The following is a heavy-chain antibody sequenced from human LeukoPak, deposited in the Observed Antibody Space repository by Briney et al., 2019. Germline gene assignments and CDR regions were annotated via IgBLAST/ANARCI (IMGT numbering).Heavy chain of an antibody. CDR2: ISSSSSYI. V-gene: IGHV3-21*01. Sequence: GGSLRLSCAASGFTFSSYSMNWVRQAPGKGLEWVSSISSSSSYIYYADSVKGRFTISRDNSKNTLYLQMNSLRAEDTAVYYCANDPLFDYWGQGTLVTVSS. CDR3: ANDPLFDY. CDR1: GFTFSSYS. J-gene: IGHJ4*02.